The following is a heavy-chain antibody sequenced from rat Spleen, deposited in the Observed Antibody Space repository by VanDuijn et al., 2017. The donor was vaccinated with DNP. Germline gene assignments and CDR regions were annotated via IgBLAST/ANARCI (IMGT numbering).Heavy chain of an antibody. CDR3: TPSSYGFAY. V-gene: IGHV5-27*01. CDR2: ITNSGDNT. D-gene: IGHD1-2*01. CDR1: GFTFTNYG. Sequence: EVQLVESGGGLVQPGRSLKLSCAASGFTFTNYGMAWVRQAPTKGLEWVASITNSGDNTYYRDSVKGRFTISRDNAKSTLYLQMNSLRSEDTATYYCTPSSYGFAYWGQGTLVTVSS. J-gene: IGHJ3*01.